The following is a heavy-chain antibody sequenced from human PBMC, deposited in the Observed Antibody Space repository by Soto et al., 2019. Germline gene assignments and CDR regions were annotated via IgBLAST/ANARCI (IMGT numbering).Heavy chain of an antibody. CDR3: ARQVVLMVYDISGYFDY. CDR1: GGSISSSSYY. D-gene: IGHD2-8*01. Sequence: PSETLSLTCTVCGGSISSSSYYWGWIRQPPGKGLEWLGSIYYSGSTYYNPSLKSRVTISVDTSKNQFSLKLSSVTAADTAADYCARQVVLMVYDISGYFDYWGQGTLVTVSS. V-gene: IGHV4-39*01. CDR2: IYYSGST. J-gene: IGHJ4*02.